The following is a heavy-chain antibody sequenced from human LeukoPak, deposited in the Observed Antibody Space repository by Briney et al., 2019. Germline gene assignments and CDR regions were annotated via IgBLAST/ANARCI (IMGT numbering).Heavy chain of an antibody. J-gene: IGHJ3*02. Sequence: PGGSLRLSCAASGFTFSSYAMSWVRQAPGKGLEWVSDISGSGGSTYYADSVKGRFTISRDNSKNTLYLQMNSLRAEDTAVYYCASPGGDYVAFDIWGQGTMVTVSS. CDR1: GFTFSSYA. V-gene: IGHV3-23*01. D-gene: IGHD4-17*01. CDR2: ISGSGGST. CDR3: ASPGGDYVAFDI.